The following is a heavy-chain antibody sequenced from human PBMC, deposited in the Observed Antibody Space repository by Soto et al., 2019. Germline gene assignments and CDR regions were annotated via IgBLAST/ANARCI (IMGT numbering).Heavy chain of an antibody. CDR1: GGTFSSYA. J-gene: IGHJ6*02. CDR3: ARTYYYDSSGYYYGNYYYGMDV. CDR2: IIPIFGTA. Sequence: VQLVQSGAAVKKPGSSVKVSCKASGGTFSSYAISWVRQAPGPGLEWMGGIIPIFGTANYAQKFQGRVTINADESTSTAYMELSSRTSEDTAVYYCARTYYYDSSGYYYGNYYYGMDVWGQGTTVTVSS. D-gene: IGHD3-22*01. V-gene: IGHV1-69*12.